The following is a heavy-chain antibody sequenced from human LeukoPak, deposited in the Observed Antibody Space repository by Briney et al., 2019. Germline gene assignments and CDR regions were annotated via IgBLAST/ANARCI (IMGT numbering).Heavy chain of an antibody. V-gene: IGHV3-7*03. CDR2: IKQDGSEK. D-gene: IGHD2-15*01. Sequence: GGSLRLSCAVSGFTSSSYWMSWVRQAPGKGLEWVANIKQDGSEKYYVDSVKGRFTISRDNAKNSLYLQMNSLRADDTAVYYCATAPYCIGGSFPFDYWGQGTLVTVSS. CDR3: ATAPYCIGGSFPFDY. J-gene: IGHJ4*02. CDR1: GFTSSSYW.